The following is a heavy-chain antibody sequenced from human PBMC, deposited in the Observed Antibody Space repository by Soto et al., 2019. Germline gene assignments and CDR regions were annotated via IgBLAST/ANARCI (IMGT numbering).Heavy chain of an antibody. V-gene: IGHV3-30*18. CDR1: GFTFSSYG. CDR2: ISYDGSNK. D-gene: IGHD3-3*02. J-gene: IGHJ4*02. CDR3: AKDRTTELVFSPNLDY. Sequence: QVQLVESGGGVVQPGRSLRLSCAASGFTFSSYGMHWVRQAPGKGLEWVAVISYDGSNKYYADSVKGRFTISRDNSKNTLYLQMNSLRGEDTAVYYCAKDRTTELVFSPNLDYWGQGALGTVSS.